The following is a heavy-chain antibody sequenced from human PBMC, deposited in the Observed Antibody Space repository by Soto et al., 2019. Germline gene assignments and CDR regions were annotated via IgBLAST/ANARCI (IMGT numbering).Heavy chain of an antibody. Sequence: GGSLRLSCVASGFSFNDSWMHWARQVPGRGPEWVSRVNREGTGTKYADSVKGRFTISRDNAKNMLFLQMNSLSPEDTAVYYCTRVGGGSGNYDYWGQGTQVTVSS. CDR3: TRVGGGSGNYDY. CDR2: VNREGTGT. V-gene: IGHV3-74*01. D-gene: IGHD3-10*01. CDR1: GFSFNDSW. J-gene: IGHJ4*02.